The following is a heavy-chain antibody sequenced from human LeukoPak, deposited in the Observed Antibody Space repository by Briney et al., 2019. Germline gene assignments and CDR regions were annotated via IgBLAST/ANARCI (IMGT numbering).Heavy chain of an antibody. D-gene: IGHD7-27*01. CDR1: GGSISSGSYY. CDR2: ICTSGST. V-gene: IGHV4-61*02. Sequence: SQTLSLTCTVSGGSISSGSYYWSWIRQPAGKGLEWIGRICTSGSTNYNPSLKSRVTISVDTSKNQFSLNLSSVTAADTAVYYCARFSPRAMGNYLDFWGQGTLVTVSS. J-gene: IGHJ4*02. CDR3: ARFSPRAMGNYLDF.